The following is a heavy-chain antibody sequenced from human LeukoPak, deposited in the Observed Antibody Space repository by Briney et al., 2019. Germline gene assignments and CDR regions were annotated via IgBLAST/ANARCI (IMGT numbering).Heavy chain of an antibody. V-gene: IGHV3-30*03. CDR1: GFTFSRYG. CDR2: TSYDGSNK. Sequence: PGGSLRLSCAASGFTFSRYGMHWVRHAPGKGLERVAVTSYDGSNKNYVDSVKGRFTISRDNSKNTLYLQMNGLRPEDTSVYNSVQFLIKGLVEYWGQGTLVTVSS. J-gene: IGHJ4*02. CDR3: VQFLIKGLVEY. D-gene: IGHD5-12*01.